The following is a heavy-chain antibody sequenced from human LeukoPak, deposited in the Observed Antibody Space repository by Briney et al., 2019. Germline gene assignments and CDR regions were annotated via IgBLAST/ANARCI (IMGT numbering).Heavy chain of an antibody. V-gene: IGHV3-74*01. CDR1: GFTFSNYW. J-gene: IGHJ4*02. Sequence: GGSLRLSCAASGFTFSNYWMHWVRPVPGKGLLWVSHINGDGGSTGYADSVKGRFTISRDNAKNTLYLHMNSLRAEDTAVYYCARDQVGATPIDYWGQGTLVTVSS. CDR2: INGDGGST. CDR3: ARDQVGATPIDY. D-gene: IGHD1-26*01.